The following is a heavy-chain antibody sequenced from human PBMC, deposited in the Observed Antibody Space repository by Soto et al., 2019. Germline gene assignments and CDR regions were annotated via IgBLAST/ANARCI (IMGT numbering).Heavy chain of an antibody. CDR3: ARVPDR. V-gene: IGHV4-30-2*01. J-gene: IGHJ5*02. CDR2: IYHSGST. CDR1: GGSISSGGYS. D-gene: IGHD2-2*01. Sequence: LSLTCAVPGGSISSGGYSWSWIRQPPGKGLEWIGYIYHSGSTYHNPSLKSRVTISVDRSKNQFSLKLSSVTAADTAVYYCARVPDRWGQGTLVTVSS.